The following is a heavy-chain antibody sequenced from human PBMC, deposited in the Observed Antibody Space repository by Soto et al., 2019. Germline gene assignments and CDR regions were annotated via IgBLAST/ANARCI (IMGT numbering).Heavy chain of an antibody. CDR2: ISYIGTT. D-gene: IGHD6-25*01. CDR1: GGSIGSGDHY. J-gene: IGHJ4*02. Sequence: SETLSLTCTVSGGSIGSGDHYWSWIRQPPGKGLEWIGYISYIGTTYYNPSLKSRVSISLDTSKNQFSLKLSFVTAADTAVYYCARGAQWSSSAYDTFDYWGQGTLVTAPQ. CDR3: ARGAQWSSSAYDTFDY. V-gene: IGHV4-30-4*01.